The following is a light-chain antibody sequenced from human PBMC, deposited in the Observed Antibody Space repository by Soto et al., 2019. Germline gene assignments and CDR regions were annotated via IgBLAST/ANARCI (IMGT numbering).Light chain of an antibody. CDR1: SSNIGAGYD. V-gene: IGLV1-40*01. CDR3: LSFDSSLSVV. J-gene: IGLJ2*01. Sequence: QSVLTQPPSVSGAPGQRVTISCTGSSSNIGAGYDVHGYQQLPGRAPKRLIYGNTNRPSGVPDRFSGSNSGTSASLAITGLQAEDEADYYCLSFDSSLSVVFGGGTELTVL. CDR2: GNT.